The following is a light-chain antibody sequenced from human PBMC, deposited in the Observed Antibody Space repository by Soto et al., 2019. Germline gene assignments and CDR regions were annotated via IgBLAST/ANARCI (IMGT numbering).Light chain of an antibody. CDR2: GAS. J-gene: IGKJ2*01. CDR1: QSVSSSY. Sequence: EIVLTQSPGTLSLSPGERATLSCRARQSVSSSYLAWYQQKPGQAPRLLIYGASSRATGIPDRFSGSGSGTDFTVTISRLEPEDCAVYYCQQYGSSPYTFGQGTKLEIK. CDR3: QQYGSSPYT. V-gene: IGKV3-20*01.